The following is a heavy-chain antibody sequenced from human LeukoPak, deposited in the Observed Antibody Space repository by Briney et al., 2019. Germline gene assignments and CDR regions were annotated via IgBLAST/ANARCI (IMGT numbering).Heavy chain of an antibody. CDR1: GGTFSSYA. D-gene: IGHD2-21*02. V-gene: IGHV1-69*13. J-gene: IGHJ4*02. Sequence: SVKVSCKASGGTFSSYAISWVRQAPGQGLEWMGGVIPIFGTANYAQKFQGRVTITADESTSTAYMELRSLRSEDTAVYYCARDSHYCGGDCYSDYWGQGTLVTVSS. CDR2: VIPIFGTA. CDR3: ARDSHYCGGDCYSDY.